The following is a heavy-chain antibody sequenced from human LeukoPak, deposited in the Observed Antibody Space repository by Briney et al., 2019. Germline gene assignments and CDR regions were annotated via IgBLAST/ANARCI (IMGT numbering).Heavy chain of an antibody. CDR2: IYTSGST. CDR3: ARVGSDNKGWLGAYYMDV. D-gene: IGHD6-19*01. J-gene: IGHJ6*03. Sequence: PSETLSLTCTVSGGSISSYYWSWIRQPAGKGLEWIGRIYTSGSTNYNPSLKSRVTMSVDTSKNQFSLKLSSVTAADTAVYYCARVGSDNKGWLGAYYMDVWGKGTTVTISS. V-gene: IGHV4-4*07. CDR1: GGSISSYY.